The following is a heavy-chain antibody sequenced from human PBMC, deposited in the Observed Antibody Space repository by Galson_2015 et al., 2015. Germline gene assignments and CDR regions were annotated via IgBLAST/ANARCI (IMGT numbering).Heavy chain of an antibody. CDR3: AEVRSIKAVAGPDFDY. CDR1: GFTFSNYG. CDR2: MSYDGSKK. Sequence: SLRLSCAASGFTFSNYGMHWVRQAPGKGLEWVAVMSYDGSKKNYADSVKGRFTISRDNSKNTLYLQMNSLRAEDTAVYYCAEVRSIKAVAGPDFDYWGQGTLVTVSS. J-gene: IGHJ4*02. V-gene: IGHV3-30*18. D-gene: IGHD6-19*01.